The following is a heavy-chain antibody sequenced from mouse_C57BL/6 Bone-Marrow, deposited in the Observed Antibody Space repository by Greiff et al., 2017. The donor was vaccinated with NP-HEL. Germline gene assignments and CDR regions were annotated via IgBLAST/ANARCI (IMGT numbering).Heavy chain of an antibody. CDR2: IYPRSGNT. CDR1: GYTFTSYG. Sequence: QVQLQQSGAELARPGASVKLSCKASGYTFTSYGISWVKQRTGQGLEWIGEIYPRSGNTYYNEKFKGKATLTADKSSSTAYMELRSLTSEDSAVYFCASYYYGSSFSWFAYWGQGTLVTVSA. J-gene: IGHJ3*01. V-gene: IGHV1-81*01. D-gene: IGHD1-1*01. CDR3: ASYYYGSSFSWFAY.